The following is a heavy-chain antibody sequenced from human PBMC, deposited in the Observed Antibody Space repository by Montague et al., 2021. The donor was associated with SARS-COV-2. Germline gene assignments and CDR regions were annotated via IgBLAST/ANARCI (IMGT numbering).Heavy chain of an antibody. CDR2: IWYDGSNK. Sequence: SLRLSCAASGFTFSSYGMHWVRQAPGKGLEWVAVIWYDGSNKYYADSVKGRFTISRDNSKNTLYLQMNSLRAEDTAVYYCARDELGGGNSWYLGLVGYYYYGMDVWGQGTTVTVSS. D-gene: IGHD6-13*01. J-gene: IGHJ6*02. V-gene: IGHV3-33*08. CDR3: ARDELGGGNSWYLGLVGYYYYGMDV. CDR1: GFTFSSYG.